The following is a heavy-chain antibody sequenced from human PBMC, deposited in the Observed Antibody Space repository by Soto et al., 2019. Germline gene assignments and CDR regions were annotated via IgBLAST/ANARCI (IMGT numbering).Heavy chain of an antibody. CDR2: INVNSGDT. Sequence: ASVKVSCKASGYIFTAYSMHWVRQAPGQGLEWMGWINVNSGDTIYAQNFQGRVTLTSDTSISTAYMELSGLQSDDTAVYYCARGASAAISLDYWGQGTLVTVSS. V-gene: IGHV1-2*02. J-gene: IGHJ4*02. D-gene: IGHD6-25*01. CDR1: GYIFTAYS. CDR3: ARGASAAISLDY.